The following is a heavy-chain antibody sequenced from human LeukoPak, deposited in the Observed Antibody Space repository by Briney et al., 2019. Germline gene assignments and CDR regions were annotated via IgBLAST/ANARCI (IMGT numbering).Heavy chain of an antibody. D-gene: IGHD2-2*01. CDR3: ARAELGYCSSTSCRRGYYYYMDV. Sequence: SQTLSLTCTVSGGSISSGSYYWSWIRQPAGKGLEWIGRIYTSGSTNYNPSLKSRVTMSVDTSKNQFSLKLSSVTAADTAVYYCARAELGYCSSTSCRRGYYYYMDVWGKGTRSPSP. CDR2: IYTSGST. CDR1: GGSISSGSYY. J-gene: IGHJ6*03. V-gene: IGHV4-61*02.